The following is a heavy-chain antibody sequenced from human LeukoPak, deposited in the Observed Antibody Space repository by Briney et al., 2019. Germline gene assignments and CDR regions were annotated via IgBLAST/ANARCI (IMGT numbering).Heavy chain of an antibody. CDR2: INHSGST. CDR3: VSLVLAATQQDY. V-gene: IGHV4-34*01. D-gene: IGHD2-15*01. CDR1: GGSFSGYY. Sequence: PSETLSLTCAVYGGSFSGYYWSWIRQPPGKGLEWIGEINHSGSTNYNPSLKSRVTISVDTSKNQFSLKLSSVTASDTAVYYCVSLVLAATQQDYWGQGTLVTVSS. J-gene: IGHJ4*02.